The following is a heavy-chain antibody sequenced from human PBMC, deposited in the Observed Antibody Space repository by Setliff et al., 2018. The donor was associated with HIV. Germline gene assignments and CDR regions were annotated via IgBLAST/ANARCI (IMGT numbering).Heavy chain of an antibody. V-gene: IGHV4-39*02. CDR2: MYYTGST. J-gene: IGHJ4*02. Sequence: PSETLSLTCTVSGRSPGSGSYYWAWIRQPPGKGLEWIGSMYYTGSTYYNPSLKSRVTISIVTSQNQFSLKLNSVTAADTAMYYCARDGGSSGWYFVLGYSDYWGPGTLVTVSS. CDR1: GRSPGSGSYY. D-gene: IGHD6-19*01. CDR3: ARDGGSSGWYFVLGYSDY.